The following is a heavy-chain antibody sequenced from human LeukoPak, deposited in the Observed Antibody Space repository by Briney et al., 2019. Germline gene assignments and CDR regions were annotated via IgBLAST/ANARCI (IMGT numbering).Heavy chain of an antibody. D-gene: IGHD2-15*01. V-gene: IGHV4-39*01. CDR2: IYYSGST. CDR1: GGSISSSYY. J-gene: IGHJ4*02. CDR3: ARIEAVAATPYYFDY. Sequence: PSETLSLTCTVSGGSISSSYYWGWILQPPGKGLEWIGSIYYSGSTYYNPSLKSRVTISVDTSKNQFSLKLSSVTAADTAVYYCARIEAVAATPYYFDYWGQGTLVTVSS.